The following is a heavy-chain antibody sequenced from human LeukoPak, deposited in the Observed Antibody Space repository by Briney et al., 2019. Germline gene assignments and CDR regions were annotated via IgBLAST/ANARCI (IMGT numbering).Heavy chain of an antibody. Sequence: SETLSLTCTVSGGSISSYYWSWIRQPPGKGLEWIGYIDYSGTTSYNPSLNSGVTISVDTFKNQFSLKVRSVTAADTAVYYCARASSGWYGLFDYWGQGTLVTVSS. V-gene: IGHV4-59*12. CDR3: ARASSGWYGLFDY. D-gene: IGHD6-19*01. CDR1: GGSISSYY. J-gene: IGHJ4*02. CDR2: IDYSGTT.